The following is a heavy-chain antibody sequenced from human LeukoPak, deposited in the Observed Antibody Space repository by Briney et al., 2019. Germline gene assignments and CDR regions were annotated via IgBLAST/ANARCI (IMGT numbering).Heavy chain of an antibody. J-gene: IGHJ4*02. Sequence: GGSLRLSCAASGFTVGSNYMSWVRQAPGKGLEWVSVLYSDGNTYYADSVKGRFTISRDNSKNTMYLQMSGLRVEDTAVYYCARGTAIAVAGHAPYWGQGTLVTVSS. D-gene: IGHD6-19*01. CDR3: ARGTAIAVAGHAPY. V-gene: IGHV3-53*01. CDR1: GFTVGSNY. CDR2: LYSDGNT.